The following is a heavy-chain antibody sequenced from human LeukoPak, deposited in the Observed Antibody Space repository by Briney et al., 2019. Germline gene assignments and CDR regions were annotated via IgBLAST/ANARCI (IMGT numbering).Heavy chain of an antibody. Sequence: PGGSLRLSCAASGFTFDDYAMHWVRHAPGKGLEWVSGISWDSGSIGYADSVKGRFTISRDNAKNSLYLQMNSLRAEDTALYYCAKGAAGTVGFNWFDPWGQGTLVTVSS. CDR1: GFTFDDYA. V-gene: IGHV3-9*01. D-gene: IGHD6-13*01. CDR3: AKGAAGTVGFNWFDP. J-gene: IGHJ5*02. CDR2: ISWDSGSI.